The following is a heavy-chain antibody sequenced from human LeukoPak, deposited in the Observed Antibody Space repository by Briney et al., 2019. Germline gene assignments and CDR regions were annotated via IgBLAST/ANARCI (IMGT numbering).Heavy chain of an antibody. CDR1: GGSISSSSYY. J-gene: IGHJ6*03. Sequence: SETLSLTCTVSGGSISSSSYYWGWIRQPPGKGLEWIGTIYYSGSTYYSPSLKSRVTISVDTSQNQFSLTVNSVTAADTAVYYCTRLYYYYYYMDVWGKGTTVTVSS. CDR3: TRLYYYYYYMDV. CDR2: IYYSGST. V-gene: IGHV4-39*01.